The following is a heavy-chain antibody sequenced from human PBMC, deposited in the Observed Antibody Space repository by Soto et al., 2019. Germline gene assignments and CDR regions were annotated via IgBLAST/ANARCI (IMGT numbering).Heavy chain of an antibody. CDR3: AKETYSSGWRTDY. V-gene: IGHV3-23*01. CDR2: ISGRGDST. Sequence: EVQLLESGGGLVQPGGSLRLSCAVSGFTFSSYAMSWVRQAPGKGLEWVSTISGRGDSTYYADSVKGRFTISRDNSKNTLYLQMNSLRAEDTALYFCAKETYSSGWRTDYWGQGTLVTVSS. J-gene: IGHJ4*02. CDR1: GFTFSSYA. D-gene: IGHD6-19*01.